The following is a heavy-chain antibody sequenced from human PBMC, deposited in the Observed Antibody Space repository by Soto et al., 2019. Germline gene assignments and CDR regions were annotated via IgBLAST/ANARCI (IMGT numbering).Heavy chain of an antibody. D-gene: IGHD2-8*01. CDR2: ISYDETNK. CDR3: ARDRRMGSYFFAMDV. J-gene: IGHJ6*02. Sequence: QLVESGGGVVQPGRSLRLSCSASGFIFSGYGMHWVRQAPGKGLEWVAVISYDETNKYYADSVKGRFTISRDNSKNTAFLQASSLGDDDTGVYDCARDRRMGSYFFAMDVWGQGTTVTVSS. V-gene: IGHV3-33*05. CDR1: GFIFSGYG.